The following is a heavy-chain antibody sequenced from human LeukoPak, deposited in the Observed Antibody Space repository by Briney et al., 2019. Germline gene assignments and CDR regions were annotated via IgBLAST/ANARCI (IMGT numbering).Heavy chain of an antibody. Sequence: KPGGSLRLSCAASGFTVSSNYMSWVRQAPGKGLKWVSVIYSGGSTNYADSVKGRFTISRDNSKNTLYLQMNSLRAEDTAVYYCARSPYSSSWYPWFDPWGQGTLVTVSS. D-gene: IGHD6-13*01. J-gene: IGHJ5*02. CDR1: GFTVSSNY. CDR3: ARSPYSSSWYPWFDP. V-gene: IGHV3-53*01. CDR2: IYSGGST.